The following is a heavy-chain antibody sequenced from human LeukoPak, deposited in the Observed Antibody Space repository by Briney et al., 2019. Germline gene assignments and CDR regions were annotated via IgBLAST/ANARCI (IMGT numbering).Heavy chain of an antibody. CDR2: IYYSGST. D-gene: IGHD3-3*01. CDR3: ARLSIFGVVTGFDY. CDR1: GGSINNDNYY. V-gene: IGHV4-61*01. Sequence: SETLSLTCTVSGGSINNDNYYWSWIRQPPGKGLEWIGYIYYSGSTNYNPSLKSRVTISVDTSKNQFSLKLSSVTAADTAVYYCARLSIFGVVTGFDYWGQGTLVTVSS. J-gene: IGHJ4*02.